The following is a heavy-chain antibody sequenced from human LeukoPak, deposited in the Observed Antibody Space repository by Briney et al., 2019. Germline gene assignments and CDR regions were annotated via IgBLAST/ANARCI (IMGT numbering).Heavy chain of an antibody. D-gene: IGHD6-19*01. Sequence: SETLSLTCAVYGGSFSGYYWSWIRQPPGKGLEWIGEINHSGSTNYNPSLKSRVTISVDTSKNQFSLKLSSVTAADTAVYYCAREIAVAGLRYFQHWGQAPWSPSPQ. CDR3: AREIAVAGLRYFQH. J-gene: IGHJ1*01. V-gene: IGHV4-34*01. CDR2: INHSGST. CDR1: GGSFSGYY.